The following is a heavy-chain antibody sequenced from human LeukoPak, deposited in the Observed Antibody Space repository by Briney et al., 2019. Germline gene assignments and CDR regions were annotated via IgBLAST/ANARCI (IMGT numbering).Heavy chain of an antibody. CDR1: GGTFSSYA. Sequence: SVKVSGKASGGTFSSYAISWVRQAPGQGLEWMGGIIPIFGTANYAQKFQGRVTITADESTSTAYMELSSLRSEDTAVYYCARSPRSYQLLYWFDPWGQGTLVTVSS. CDR2: IIPIFGTA. CDR3: ARSPRSYQLLYWFDP. D-gene: IGHD2-2*01. J-gene: IGHJ5*02. V-gene: IGHV1-69*13.